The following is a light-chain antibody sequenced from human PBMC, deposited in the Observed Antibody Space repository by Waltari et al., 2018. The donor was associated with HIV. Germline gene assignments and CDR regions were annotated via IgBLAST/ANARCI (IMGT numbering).Light chain of an antibody. CDR3: CAYAAAHISYV. CDR1: SSDVGTSQL. CDR2: EVS. J-gene: IGLJ1*01. V-gene: IGLV2-23*02. Sequence: QSALTQPASVSGYPGQSITISCTGTSSDVGTSQLCYWYQQHPGKAPKLMIYEVSKQPSGVSNRFSGSKSGNTASLTISGLQTEDEADYFCCAYAAAHISYVFGSGTKVAVL.